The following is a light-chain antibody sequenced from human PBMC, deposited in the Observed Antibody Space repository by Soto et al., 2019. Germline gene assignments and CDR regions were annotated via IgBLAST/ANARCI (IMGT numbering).Light chain of an antibody. V-gene: IGLV4-69*01. CDR1: SGHSSYA. Sequence: QSVLTQSPSASASLGASVKLTCTLSSGHSSYAIAWHQQQPEKGPRYLMKLDSDGSHTKGDAIPDRFSGSSSGAERYLTISSLQSDDEAGYYCQTWGTGIHVVFGGGTKLTVL. J-gene: IGLJ2*01. CDR2: LDSDGSH. CDR3: QTWGTGIHVV.